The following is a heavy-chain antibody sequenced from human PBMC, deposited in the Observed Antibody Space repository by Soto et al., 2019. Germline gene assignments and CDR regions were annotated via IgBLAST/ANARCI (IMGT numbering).Heavy chain of an antibody. CDR3: AREHCSGGSWYSRWLDP. V-gene: IGHV1-18*01. CDR1: GYTFTSYG. D-gene: IGHD2-15*01. CDR2: ISAYNGNT. J-gene: IGHJ5*02. Sequence: ASVKVSCKASGYTFTSYGISWVRQAPGQGLEWMGWISAYNGNTNYAQKLQGRVTMTTDTSTSTAYMELRSLRSDDTAVCYCAREHCSGGSWYSRWLDPWGQGTLVTVSS.